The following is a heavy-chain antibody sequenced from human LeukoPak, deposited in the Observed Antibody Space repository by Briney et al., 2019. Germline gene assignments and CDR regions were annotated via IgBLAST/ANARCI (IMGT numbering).Heavy chain of an antibody. CDR1: GFTFSSYE. CDR3: ARDNDRKDDS. CDR2: ISSSGSTI. D-gene: IGHD3-16*01. V-gene: IGHV3-48*03. Sequence: GSLRLSCAASGFTFSSYEMNWVRQAPGKGLEWVSYISSSGSTIYYADSVKGRFTISRDNAKNSLYLQMNSLRAEDTAVYYCARDNDRKDDSWGQGTLVTVSS. J-gene: IGHJ5*02.